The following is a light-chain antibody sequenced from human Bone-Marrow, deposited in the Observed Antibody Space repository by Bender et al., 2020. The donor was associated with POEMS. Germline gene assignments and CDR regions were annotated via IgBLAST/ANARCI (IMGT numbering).Light chain of an antibody. V-gene: IGLV2-14*03. CDR2: DVD. J-gene: IGLJ2*01. Sequence: QSALTQPASVSASPGHSITISCTGTSSDIGAYTYVSWYQHHPGKAPKLLIYDVDHRPSGVSNRFSGSKSDNTASLSISGLQTEDESDYFCSSYTTSNTVIFGGGTKLTVL. CDR1: SSDIGAYTY. CDR3: SSYTTSNTVI.